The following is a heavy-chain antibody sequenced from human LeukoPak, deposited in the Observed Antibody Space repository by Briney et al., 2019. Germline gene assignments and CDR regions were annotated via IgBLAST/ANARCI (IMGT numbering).Heavy chain of an antibody. Sequence: PGGSLRLSCAASGFTFSSYEMNWVHQAPGKGLEWVANIKQDGSEKYYVDSVKGRFTISRDNAKNSLYLQMNSLRAEDTAVYYCARTSGPLDYFDYWGQGTLVTVSS. CDR1: GFTFSSYE. CDR2: IKQDGSEK. V-gene: IGHV3-7*01. CDR3: ARTSGPLDYFDY. J-gene: IGHJ4*02.